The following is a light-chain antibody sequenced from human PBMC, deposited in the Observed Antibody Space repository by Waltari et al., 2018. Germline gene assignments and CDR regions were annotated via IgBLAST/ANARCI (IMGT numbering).Light chain of an antibody. CDR1: QSVSSN. J-gene: IGKJ4*01. Sequence: EIVMTPSPPPLSVSSGERATLPCRASQSVSSNLAWYQQKPGQAPRRLIYGASTRATAIPARFSGSGSGTEFTLTSSSLQAEDCAVYDGQQYNNWPFFGGGTKVEIK. CDR2: GAS. V-gene: IGKV3-15*01. CDR3: QQYNNWPF.